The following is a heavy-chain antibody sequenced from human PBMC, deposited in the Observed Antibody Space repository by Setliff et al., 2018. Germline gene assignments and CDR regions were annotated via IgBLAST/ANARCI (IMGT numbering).Heavy chain of an antibody. CDR2: ISGYNGYT. J-gene: IGHJ3*02. Sequence: ASVKVSCKASGYTFSSYAMNWVRQAPGQGLEWMGWISGYNGYTVYAQNFQGRVTITRDTSASTAYVELSSLRSEDTAVYYCAREVLPLVREEAFYIWGQGTMVTVSS. V-gene: IGHV1-3*01. CDR3: AREVLPLVREEAFYI. D-gene: IGHD2-2*01. CDR1: GYTFSSYA.